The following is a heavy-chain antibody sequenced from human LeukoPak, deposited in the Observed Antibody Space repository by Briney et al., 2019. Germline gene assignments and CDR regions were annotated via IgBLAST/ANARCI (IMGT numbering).Heavy chain of an antibody. J-gene: IGHJ4*02. Sequence: GGSLRLSCAASGFTFSSYHINWVRQAPGKGLEWVSSISSNSDYIYYADSVKGRFTISRDNAKNSLYLQMNSLRAEDTAVYYCARGTRITMVRGVPYLDYWGQGTLVTVSS. D-gene: IGHD3-10*01. V-gene: IGHV3-21*04. CDR3: ARGTRITMVRGVPYLDY. CDR1: GFTFSSYH. CDR2: ISSNSDYI.